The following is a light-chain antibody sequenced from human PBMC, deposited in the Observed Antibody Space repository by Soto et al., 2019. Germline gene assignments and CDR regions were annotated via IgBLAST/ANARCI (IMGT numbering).Light chain of an antibody. V-gene: IGKV1-17*01. Sequence: DFQMTQSPSSLSASVGDRVTITCRASQGIRNDLGWFQQKPGKAPKRLMYAASSLQSGVPSRFSGSGSATDFTLTISSLQPEDFATYYCQQYKTYPPTFGQGTKLEIK. CDR3: QQYKTYPPT. CDR2: AAS. CDR1: QGIRND. J-gene: IGKJ2*01.